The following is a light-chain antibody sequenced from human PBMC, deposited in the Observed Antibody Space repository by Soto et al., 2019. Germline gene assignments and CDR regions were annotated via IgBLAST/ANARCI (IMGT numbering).Light chain of an antibody. V-gene: IGKV3-15*01. CDR3: QQCGRSPWT. J-gene: IGKJ1*01. CDR2: VAS. CDR1: YSVSSN. Sequence: VIRPPPSIPSVSPGERATHSCMASYSVSSNLAWYQQKPGQAPRLLIYVASTRATGIPARFSGSGSGTDFTLTISRLEPEDFGVYYCQQCGRSPWTFGQGTKVDI.